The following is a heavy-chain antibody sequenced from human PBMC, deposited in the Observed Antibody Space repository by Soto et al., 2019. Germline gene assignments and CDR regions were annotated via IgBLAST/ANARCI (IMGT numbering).Heavy chain of an antibody. Sequence: SDTLSLTWTVSGGSIIDYYWRWIRQPPGKGLEWIGYVYYSGSTNYNPSLKSRVTISADTSKNQFSLKLSSVTAADTAVYYCARDAPRSSYFDYWGQGILVTVSS. J-gene: IGHJ4*02. D-gene: IGHD6-13*01. CDR3: ARDAPRSSYFDY. CDR1: GGSIIDYY. V-gene: IGHV4-59*01. CDR2: VYYSGST.